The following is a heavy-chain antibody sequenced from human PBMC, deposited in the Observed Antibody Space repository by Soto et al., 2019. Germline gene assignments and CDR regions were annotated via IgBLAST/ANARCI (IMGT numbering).Heavy chain of an antibody. CDR3: ARFKVVEALDI. D-gene: IGHD2-15*01. J-gene: IGHJ3*02. V-gene: IGHV4-30-4*01. CDR1: GGSISSGDYY. CDR2: IYYSGST. Sequence: SETLSLTCTVSGGSISSGDYYWSWIRQPPGKGLEWIGYIYYSGSTYYNPSLKSRVTISVDTSKNQFSLRLSSVTAADTAVYYCARFKVVEALDIWGQGTMVTGSS.